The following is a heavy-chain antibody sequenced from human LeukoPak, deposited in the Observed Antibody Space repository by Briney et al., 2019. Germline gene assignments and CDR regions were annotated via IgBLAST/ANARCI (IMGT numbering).Heavy chain of an antibody. J-gene: IGHJ6*02. CDR1: GFTFSDYY. CDR2: ISSSGSTI. Sequence: PGGSLRLSCAASGFTFSDYYTSWIRQAPGKGLEWVSYISSSGSTIYYADSVKGRFTISRDNAKNSLYLQMNSLRAEDTAVYYCARALRGVSPYYYGMDVXXQGTTVTVSS. V-gene: IGHV3-11*01. CDR3: ARALRGVSPYYYGMDV. D-gene: IGHD3-10*01.